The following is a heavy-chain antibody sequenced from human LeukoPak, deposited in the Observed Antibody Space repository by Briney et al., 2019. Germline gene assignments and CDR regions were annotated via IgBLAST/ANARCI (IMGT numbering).Heavy chain of an antibody. V-gene: IGHV3-30*02. J-gene: IGHJ3*01. CDR1: GFTFSTYG. Sequence: GGSLRVSCAASGFTFSTYGMHWVRQAPGKGLEWVAFIRYDGSSKNYADSVKGRSTISRDNSRNTLYLQMNSLRAEDTAVYYCAKDSDYGVAFNVCGQGTMVTVSA. CDR3: AKDSDYGVAFNV. CDR2: IRYDGSSK. D-gene: IGHD4-17*01.